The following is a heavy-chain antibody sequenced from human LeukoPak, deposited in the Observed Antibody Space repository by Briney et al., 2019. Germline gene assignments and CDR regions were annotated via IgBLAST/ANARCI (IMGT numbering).Heavy chain of an antibody. J-gene: IGHJ4*02. D-gene: IGHD3-22*01. CDR1: GGSISSYY. Sequence: SETLSLTCTVSGGSISSYYWSWIRQPPGKGLEWIGYIYYSGSTNYNPSLKSRVTISVDTSKNQFSLKLSSVTAADTAVYYCARGDDSSGYPVVYWGQGTLVTVSS. CDR3: ARGDDSSGYPVVY. CDR2: IYYSGST. V-gene: IGHV4-59*01.